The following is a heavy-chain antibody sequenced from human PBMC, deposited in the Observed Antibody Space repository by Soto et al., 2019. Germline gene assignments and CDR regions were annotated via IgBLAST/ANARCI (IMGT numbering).Heavy chain of an antibody. V-gene: IGHV3-30*18. Sequence: PGGSLRLSCAASGFTFSSYGMHWVRQAPGKGLEWVAVISYDGSNKYYADSVKGRFTISRDNSKNTLYLQMNSLRAEDTAVYYCAKDREYSGYNYYGMDVWGQGTTVTVSS. CDR1: GFTFSSYG. D-gene: IGHD5-12*01. CDR2: ISYDGSNK. CDR3: AKDREYSGYNYYGMDV. J-gene: IGHJ6*02.